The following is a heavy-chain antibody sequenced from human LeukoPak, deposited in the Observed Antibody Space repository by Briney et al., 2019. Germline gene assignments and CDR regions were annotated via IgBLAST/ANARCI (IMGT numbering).Heavy chain of an antibody. V-gene: IGHV4-34*01. CDR1: GGSFSGYY. CDR2: INHSGST. Sequence: SETLSLTCAVYGGSFSGYYWSWIRQPPGKGLEWIGDINHSGSTNYNPSLKSRVTISVDTSKNQFSLKLSSVTAANTAVYYCASRPPKGAFDIWGQGTMVTVSS. J-gene: IGHJ3*02. D-gene: IGHD6-6*01. CDR3: ASRPPKGAFDI.